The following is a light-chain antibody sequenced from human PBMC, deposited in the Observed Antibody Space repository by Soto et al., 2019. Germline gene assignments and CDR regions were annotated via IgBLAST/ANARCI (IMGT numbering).Light chain of an antibody. CDR2: EGS. V-gene: IGLV2-23*01. CDR3: CSYAGSSTPYA. CDR1: SSDVGSYNL. J-gene: IGLJ1*01. Sequence: QSVLTQPASVSWSPGQSITISCTGTSSDVGSYNLVSWYQQHPGKAPKLMIYEGSKRPSGVSNRFSGSKSGNTASLTTSGLQAEDEADYYCCSYAGSSTPYAFGTGTKVTVL.